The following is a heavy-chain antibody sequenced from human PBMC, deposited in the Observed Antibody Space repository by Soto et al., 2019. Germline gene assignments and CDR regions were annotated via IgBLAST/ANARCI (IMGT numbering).Heavy chain of an antibody. Sequence: PGGSLRLSCAASGFTFSSYAMHWVRQAPGKGLEWVAVISYDGSNKYYADSVKGRFTTSRDNSKNTLYLQMNSLRAEDTAVYYCAREGPSPHIVVVVAATYFDYWGQGTLVTVSS. CDR3: AREGPSPHIVVVVAATYFDY. J-gene: IGHJ4*02. CDR2: ISYDGSNK. D-gene: IGHD2-15*01. CDR1: GFTFSSYA. V-gene: IGHV3-30-3*01.